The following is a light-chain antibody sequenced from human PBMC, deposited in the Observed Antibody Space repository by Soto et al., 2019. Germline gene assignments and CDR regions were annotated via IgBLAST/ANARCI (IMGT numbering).Light chain of an antibody. V-gene: IGKV3-20*01. J-gene: IGKJ4*01. CDR1: QSVSSSY. Sequence: EIVLTQSPGTLSLSPGERATLSCRASQSVSSSYLAWYQQKPGQAPRLLIYGASSRATGIPDRFSGSGSGTDFTLTISRLEPEDFAVYYCQQYSSSPLSFGGGTKAEI. CDR3: QQYSSSPLS. CDR2: GAS.